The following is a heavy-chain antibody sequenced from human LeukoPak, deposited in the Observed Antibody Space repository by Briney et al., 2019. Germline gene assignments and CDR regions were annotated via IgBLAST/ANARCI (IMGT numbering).Heavy chain of an antibody. CDR2: ISSTSSYI. Sequence: GGSLRLSCAASGFTFSTYSMDWVRQAPGKGLEWVSSISSTSSYIYYADSVKGRFTISRDNAKSSLYLQMNSLRAEDTAVYYCARDIASNYFDYWGQGTMVTVSS. CDR3: ARDIASNYFDY. V-gene: IGHV3-21*01. CDR1: GFTFSTYS. J-gene: IGHJ4*02. D-gene: IGHD4-11*01.